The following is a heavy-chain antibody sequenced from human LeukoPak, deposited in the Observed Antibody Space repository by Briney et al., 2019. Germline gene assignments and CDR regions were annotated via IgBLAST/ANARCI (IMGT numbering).Heavy chain of an antibody. CDR3: ARDLQIFGVVTNDNRFDP. CDR2: VSAYNGNT. CDR1: GYTFTSYG. J-gene: IGHJ5*02. Sequence: ASVKVSCKASGYTFTSYGISWVRQAPGQGLEWMGWVSAYNGNTNYAQKLQGRVTMTTDTSTSTAYMELRSLRSDDTAVYYCARDLQIFGVVTNDNRFDPWGQGTLVTVSS. V-gene: IGHV1-18*01. D-gene: IGHD3-3*01.